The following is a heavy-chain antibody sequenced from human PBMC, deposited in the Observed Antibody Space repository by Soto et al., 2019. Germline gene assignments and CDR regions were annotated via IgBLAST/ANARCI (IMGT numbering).Heavy chain of an antibody. D-gene: IGHD4-17*01. Sequence: QVTWKESGPVLVKPTETLTLTCSVSVFSLTNGRMGVSWIRQPTGKVLEWLAHFFSDAERSYSTSMQSRLNMYKDSSGSQVVLTMTNMAPADTATYFCARMDGDYNYYGFDVWGHGIAVTVSS. J-gene: IGHJ6*02. V-gene: IGHV2-26*01. CDR1: VFSLTNGRMG. CDR2: FFSDAER. CDR3: ARMDGDYNYYGFDV.